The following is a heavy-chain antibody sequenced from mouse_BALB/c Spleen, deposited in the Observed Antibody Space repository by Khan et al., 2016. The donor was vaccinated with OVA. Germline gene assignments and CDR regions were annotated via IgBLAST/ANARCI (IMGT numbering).Heavy chain of an antibody. D-gene: IGHD1-1*01. V-gene: IGHV1-80*01. CDR2: IFPGDGDT. CDR3: ARYYGSRFAY. Sequence: QVQLQQSGAELVRPGSSVKISCKASGYTFSSSWMNWVKQRPGQGLEWIGQIFPGDGDTNYNGKFKGKATLTADKSSRTAYMQLISLTSEDSAVYFCARYYGSRFAYWGQGTLVTVSA. CDR1: GYTFSSSW. J-gene: IGHJ3*01.